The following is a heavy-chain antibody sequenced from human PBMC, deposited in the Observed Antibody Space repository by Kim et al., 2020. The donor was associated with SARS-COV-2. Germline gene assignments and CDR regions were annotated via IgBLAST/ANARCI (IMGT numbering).Heavy chain of an antibody. CDR3: ARGIYYGSGSYAYYYGMDV. D-gene: IGHD3-10*01. V-gene: IGHV1-8*01. J-gene: IGHJ6*02. Sequence: ASVKVFCKASGYTFTSYDINWVRQATGQGLECMGWMNPNSGNTGYAQKFQGRVTMTRNTSISTAYMDLSSLRSEDTAVYYCARGIYYGSGSYAYYYGMDVWGQGTTVTVSS. CDR2: MNPNSGNT. CDR1: GYTFTSYD.